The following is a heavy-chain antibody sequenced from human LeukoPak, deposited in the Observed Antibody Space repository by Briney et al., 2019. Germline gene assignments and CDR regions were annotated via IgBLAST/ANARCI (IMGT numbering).Heavy chain of an antibody. J-gene: IGHJ1*01. CDR1: GVSISNVNYY. CDR2: ISYSGST. V-gene: IGHV4-39*07. Sequence: SETLSLTCTVSGVSISNVNYYWGWIRQPPGKGLEYIGSISYSGSTNYNPSLKSRVTISVDTSKNQFSLRLNSVTAADTAVYYCARDAQGEPWGQGALVTVSS. D-gene: IGHD3-16*01. CDR3: ARDAQGEP.